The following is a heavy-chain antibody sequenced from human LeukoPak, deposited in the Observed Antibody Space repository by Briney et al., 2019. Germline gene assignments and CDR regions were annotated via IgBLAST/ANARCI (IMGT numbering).Heavy chain of an antibody. J-gene: IGHJ4*02. CDR3: ARYYGDSGSQYYFDY. CDR1: GFTFGTYA. D-gene: IGHD2-21*01. V-gene: IGHV3-15*01. Sequence: GGSLRLSCAASGFTFGTYAMSWVRQAPGKGLEWVGRIKSKADGGATDYAAPVKGRFTISRDDSENTLYLQMNSLKTEETAVYYCARYYGDSGSQYYFDYWGQGTLVTVSS. CDR2: IKSKADGGAT.